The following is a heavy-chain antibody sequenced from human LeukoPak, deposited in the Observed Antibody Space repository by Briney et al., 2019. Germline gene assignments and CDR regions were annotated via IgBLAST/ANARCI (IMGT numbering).Heavy chain of an antibody. V-gene: IGHV3-23*01. CDR1: GFTFHYYA. J-gene: IGHJ4*02. CDR2: ISGSGEFT. CDR3: VREDLGVDY. Sequence: GGSLRLSCAASGFTFHYYALSWVRQAPGKGLEWVSAISGSGEFTYYADSVKGRFIISRDTSKNTLYLQMNSLRAEDTAMYYCVREDLGVDYWGQGTLVTVSS. D-gene: IGHD1-26*01.